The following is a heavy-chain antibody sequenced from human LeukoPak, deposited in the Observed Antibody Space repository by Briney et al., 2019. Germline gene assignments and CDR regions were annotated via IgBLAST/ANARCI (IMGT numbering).Heavy chain of an antibody. CDR3: ASGAGWLIDY. Sequence: PSETLSLTCTVSGGSINNNYWSWIRQPAGKGLEWIGYIDNSGSTKYSPSLKSRITMSRDTSKKQFSLKLTSVTAADTAMYYCASGAGWLIDYWGQGTLVSVSS. V-gene: IGHV4-4*07. J-gene: IGHJ4*02. D-gene: IGHD6-19*01. CDR2: IDNSGST. CDR1: GGSINNNY.